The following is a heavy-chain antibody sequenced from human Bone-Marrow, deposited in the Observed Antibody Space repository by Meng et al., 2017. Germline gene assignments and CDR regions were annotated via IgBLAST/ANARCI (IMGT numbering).Heavy chain of an antibody. V-gene: IGHV1-2*06. D-gene: IGHD5-12*01. CDR3: ARDSTSAYADS. CDR1: GYTFTGYY. CDR2: INPNSGGT. Sequence: VQVVRSGAEGKKPGAPRTVSGKASGYTFTGYYINWVRQAPGEGLEWMGRINPNSGGTNYAQNFQGRVTMTRDTSISTVYMELSRLTSDDTAVYYCARDSTSAYADSWGQGTLVTVSS. J-gene: IGHJ4*02.